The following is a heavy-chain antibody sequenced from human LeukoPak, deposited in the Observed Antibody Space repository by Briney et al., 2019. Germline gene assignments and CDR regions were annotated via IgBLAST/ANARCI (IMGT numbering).Heavy chain of an antibody. CDR1: GFTFSSYG. V-gene: IGHV3-30*03. Sequence: PGGSLRLSCAASGFTFSSYGMHWVRQAPGKGLEWVAVISYDGSNKYYADSVKGRFTISRDNSKNTLYLQMNSLRAEDTAVYYCAREYCSGGSCGWFDPWGQGTLVTVSS. D-gene: IGHD2-15*01. J-gene: IGHJ5*02. CDR3: AREYCSGGSCGWFDP. CDR2: ISYDGSNK.